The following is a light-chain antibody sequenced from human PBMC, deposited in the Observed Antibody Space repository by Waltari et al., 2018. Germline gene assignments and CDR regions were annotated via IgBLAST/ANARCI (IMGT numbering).Light chain of an antibody. CDR3: QQYGSLPWT. Sequence: EVVLTQSSGALSLYPGERATLSCRASESVTNDYLPWYQQKPGQAPRLLIYDASIRATGIPDRFSGSGSGTDFTLTITRLEPEDFAVYHCQQYGSLPWTFGQGTMVDMK. J-gene: IGKJ1*01. V-gene: IGKV3-20*01. CDR2: DAS. CDR1: ESVTNDY.